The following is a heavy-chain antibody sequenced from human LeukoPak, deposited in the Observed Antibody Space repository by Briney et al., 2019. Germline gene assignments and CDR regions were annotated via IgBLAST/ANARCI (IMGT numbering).Heavy chain of an antibody. CDR3: ARDGSSSSPRASDI. D-gene: IGHD2-2*01. CDR1: GVSISSYY. Sequence: SETLSLTCTVSGVSISSYYWSWLRQPPGKELECIGYVYHSGTTNYNPSLKSRVTISADTSKNQFSLKLRSVTAADTAVYYCARDGSSSSPRASDIWGRGTVVTVSS. J-gene: IGHJ3*02. CDR2: VYHSGTT. V-gene: IGHV4-59*01.